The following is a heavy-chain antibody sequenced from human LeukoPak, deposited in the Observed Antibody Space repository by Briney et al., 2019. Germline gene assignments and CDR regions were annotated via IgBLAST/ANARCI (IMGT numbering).Heavy chain of an antibody. CDR3: ARAVYYSNYLGY. CDR1: GFTFSSYA. V-gene: IGHV3-33*01. J-gene: IGHJ4*01. D-gene: IGHD3-10*01. CDR2: IWYDGSNK. Sequence: PGRSLRLSCAASGFTFSSYAMHWVRQAPGKGLEWVAFIWYDGSNKDYTDSVKGRFTISRDNAKNTLYLQMNSLRAEDTAMYYCARAVYYSNYLGYWGQGTLVTVSS.